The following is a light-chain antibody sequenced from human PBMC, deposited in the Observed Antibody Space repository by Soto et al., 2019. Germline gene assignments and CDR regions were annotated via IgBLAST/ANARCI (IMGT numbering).Light chain of an antibody. J-gene: IGKJ3*01. V-gene: IGKV3-20*01. CDR2: GTS. CDR1: QSVSSSY. Sequence: EIVLTQSPGTLSLSPGERATLACRASQSVSSSYLAWYQHKPGQAPRLLIFGTSSRATGVPDRFSGSGSGTDFTLTITGLEPEDFAVYYCQQYGSSPDLITFGPGTKVDIK. CDR3: QQYGSSPDLIT.